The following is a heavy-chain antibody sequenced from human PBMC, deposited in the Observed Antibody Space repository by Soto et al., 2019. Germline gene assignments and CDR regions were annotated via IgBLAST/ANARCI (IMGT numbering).Heavy chain of an antibody. CDR3: ARDDSGIAAAGLEY. D-gene: IGHD6-13*01. Sequence: EVQLVESGGGLVQPGGSLRLSCAASGFTFSSYSMNWVRQAPGKGLEWVSYISSSSSTIYYADSVKGRFTISRDNAKNSLYLQMNSLRDEDTAVYYCARDDSGIAAAGLEYWGQGPLVTVSS. CDR1: GFTFSSYS. J-gene: IGHJ4*02. CDR2: ISSSSSTI. V-gene: IGHV3-48*02.